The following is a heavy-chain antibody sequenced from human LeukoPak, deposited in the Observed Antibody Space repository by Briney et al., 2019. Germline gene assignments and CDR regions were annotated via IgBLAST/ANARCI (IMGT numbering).Heavy chain of an antibody. CDR1: GYTFTSYG. D-gene: IGHD2-2*01. CDR2: ISAYNGNT. Sequence: ASVRVSCKASGYTFTSYGINWVRQAPGQGLEWMGWISAYNGNTNYAQKLQGRVTMTTDTSTSTAYMELRSLRSDDTAVYYCARDLGYIVVIPAADYWGQGALVTVSS. CDR3: ARDLGYIVVIPAADY. J-gene: IGHJ4*02. V-gene: IGHV1-18*01.